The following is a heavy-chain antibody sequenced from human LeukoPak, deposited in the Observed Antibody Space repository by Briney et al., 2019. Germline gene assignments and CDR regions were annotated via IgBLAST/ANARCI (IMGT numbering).Heavy chain of an antibody. CDR3: AREQSGWFSIYYYYYMDV. V-gene: IGHV4-61*01. CDR1: GGSISSGSYY. Sequence: SETLSLTCTVSGGSISSGSYYWSWIRQPPGKGLEWIGYIYYSGSTNYNPSLKSRVTISVDTSKNQFSLKLSSVTAADTAVYYCAREQSGWFSIYYYYYMDVWGKGTTVTVSS. D-gene: IGHD2-15*01. CDR2: IYYSGST. J-gene: IGHJ6*03.